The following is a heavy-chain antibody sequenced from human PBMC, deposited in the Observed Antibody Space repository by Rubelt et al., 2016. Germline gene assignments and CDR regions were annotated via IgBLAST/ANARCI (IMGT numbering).Heavy chain of an antibody. J-gene: IGHJ2*01. Sequence: QLQLQESGPGLVKPSDTLSLTCAVSGYSISSTNWWGWIRQSPGKGLEWIGYIYYSGTTYYNPSLKSRVTMSLETSKNQFPLFLSSVTAVDTAVYYCARCSSSDCQGFDLWGRGTLVTVSS. CDR3: ARCSSSDCQGFDL. D-gene: IGHD6-19*01. V-gene: IGHV4-28*01. CDR2: IYYSGTT. CDR1: GYSISSTNW.